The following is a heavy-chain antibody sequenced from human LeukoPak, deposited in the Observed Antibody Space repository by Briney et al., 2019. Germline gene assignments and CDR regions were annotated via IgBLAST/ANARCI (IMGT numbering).Heavy chain of an antibody. CDR3: ATSPRITIFGVVPRWFDP. CDR1: GYTLTELS. CDR2: FDPEDGET. V-gene: IGHV1-24*01. D-gene: IGHD3-3*01. J-gene: IGHJ5*02. Sequence: ASVKVSCKVSGYTLTELSMHWVRQAPGKGLEWMGGFDPEDGETIYAQKFQGRVTMTEDTSTDTAYMELSSLRSEDTAVYYCATSPRITIFGVVPRWFDPWGQGTLVTVSS.